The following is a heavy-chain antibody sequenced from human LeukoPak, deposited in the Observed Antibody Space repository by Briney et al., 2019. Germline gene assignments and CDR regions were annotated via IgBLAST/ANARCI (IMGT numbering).Heavy chain of an antibody. CDR3: ASSYYDFWSGYYRGGNDAFDI. V-gene: IGHV3-48*04. Sequence: GGTLRLSCAASGFTFSPYSMNCARGAPGKGLEWGSYISGSSDTIHYADSVKGRFTISRDNAKNSLYLQMNSLRAEDTAVYYCASSYYDFWSGYYRGGNDAFDIWGQGTMVTASS. J-gene: IGHJ3*02. CDR2: ISGSSDTI. CDR1: GFTFSPYS. D-gene: IGHD3-3*01.